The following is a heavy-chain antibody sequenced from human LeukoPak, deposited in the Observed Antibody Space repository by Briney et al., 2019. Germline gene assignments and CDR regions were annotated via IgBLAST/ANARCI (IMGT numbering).Heavy chain of an antibody. V-gene: IGHV3-23*01. J-gene: IGHJ4*02. CDR3: AKWGCSSTSCYVEYYFDY. Sequence: GGSLRLSCAASGFTFSSYAMSWVRQAPGKGLEWVSAISGSGGSTYYADSVKGRFTISRDNSKNTLYLQVNSLRAEDTAVYYCAKWGCSSTSCYVEYYFDYWGQGTLVTVSS. D-gene: IGHD2-2*01. CDR1: GFTFSSYA. CDR2: ISGSGGST.